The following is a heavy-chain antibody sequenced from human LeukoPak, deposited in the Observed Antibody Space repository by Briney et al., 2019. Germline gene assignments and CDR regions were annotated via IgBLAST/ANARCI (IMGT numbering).Heavy chain of an antibody. Sequence: GSLRLSCAASGFTFSSYWMSWVRQAPGKGLEWVANINQDGRLTPTVDSVKGRFTVSRDNARNSLYLQMNSLRAEDTAVYYCARDQTGQAWVYWGQGTLVTVSS. CDR2: INQDGRLT. J-gene: IGHJ4*02. CDR1: GFTFSSYW. D-gene: IGHD3-16*01. V-gene: IGHV3-7*04. CDR3: ARDQTGQAWVY.